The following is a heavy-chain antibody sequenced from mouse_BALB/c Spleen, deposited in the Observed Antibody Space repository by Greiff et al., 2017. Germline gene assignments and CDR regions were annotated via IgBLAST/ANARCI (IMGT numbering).Heavy chain of an antibody. Sequence: EVQRVESGGGLVQPGGSRKLSCAASGFTFSSFGMHWVRQAPEKGLEWVAYISSGSSTIYYADTVKGRFTISRDNPKNTLFLQMTSLRSEDTAMYYCARELTGLDYWGQGTTLTVSS. V-gene: IGHV5-17*02. D-gene: IGHD4-1*01. CDR2: ISSGSSTI. CDR3: ARELTGLDY. CDR1: GFTFSSFG. J-gene: IGHJ2*01.